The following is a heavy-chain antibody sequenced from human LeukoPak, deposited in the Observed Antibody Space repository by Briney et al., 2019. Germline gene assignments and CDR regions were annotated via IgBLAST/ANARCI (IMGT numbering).Heavy chain of an antibody. CDR2: ISGSGGST. D-gene: IGHD6-13*01. J-gene: IGHJ4*02. CDR3: AKATYSSSWNLYFDY. CDR1: GFTFSTSA. V-gene: IGHV3-23*01. Sequence: GGSLRLSCAASGFTFSTSAMSWVRQAPGKGLEWVSTISGSGGSTYYADSVKGRFTISRDNSKNTLYLQMNSLRAEDTAVYYCAKATYSSSWNLYFDYWGQGTLVTVSS.